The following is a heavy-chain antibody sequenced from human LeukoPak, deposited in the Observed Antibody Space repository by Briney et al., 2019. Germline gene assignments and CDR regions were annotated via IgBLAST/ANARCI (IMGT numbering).Heavy chain of an antibody. CDR1: GFTFSNYA. CDR2: ISGSDGST. Sequence: GGSLRLSCTASGFTFSNYAMSWVRQAPGKGLEWVSTISGSDGSTYYADSVKGRFTISRDNAKNSLYLQMNSLRAEDTAVYYCARRRGVGSYYFDYWGQGTLVTVSS. J-gene: IGHJ4*02. V-gene: IGHV3-23*01. D-gene: IGHD1-26*01. CDR3: ARRRGVGSYYFDY.